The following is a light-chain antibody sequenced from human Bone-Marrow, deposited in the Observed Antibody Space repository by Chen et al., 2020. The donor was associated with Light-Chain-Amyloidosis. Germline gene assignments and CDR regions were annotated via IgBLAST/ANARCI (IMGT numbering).Light chain of an antibody. Sequence: SYELTQPPSVSVSPGQTARINCSGDDLPTKYAYWYQQKPGQAPVLVIHRDTERPSGSSERFSGSSSGTTATLTISVVQAEDEADYHCQSADSSGTYEVIFGGGTKLTVL. CDR1: DLPTKY. CDR3: QSADSSGTYEVI. CDR2: RDT. V-gene: IGLV3-25*03. J-gene: IGLJ2*01.